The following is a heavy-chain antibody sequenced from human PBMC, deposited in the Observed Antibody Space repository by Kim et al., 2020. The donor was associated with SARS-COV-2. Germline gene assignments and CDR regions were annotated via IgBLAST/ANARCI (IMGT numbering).Heavy chain of an antibody. D-gene: IGHD3-9*01. J-gene: IGHJ4*02. CDR2: ISWNSGSI. V-gene: IGHV3-9*01. Sequence: GGSLRLSCAASGFTFDDYAMHWVRQAPGKGLEWVSGISWNSGSIGYADSVKGRFTISRDNAKNSLYLQMNSLRAEDTALYYCAKDMNYDILTGYYKGSFDYWGQGTLVTVSS. CDR1: GFTFDDYA. CDR3: AKDMNYDILTGYYKGSFDY.